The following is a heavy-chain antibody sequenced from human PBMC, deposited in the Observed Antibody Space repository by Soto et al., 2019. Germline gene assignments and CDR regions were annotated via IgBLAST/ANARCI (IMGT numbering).Heavy chain of an antibody. Sequence: QVQLVESGGGVVQPGRSLRLSCAASGFTFSSYGMHWVRQAPGKGLEWVAVILHDENNRFYADSVKGRFTISRDNSKNTLYWQMNSLRADDTAVYYCAKDSSGSYFNFYGMDVWGQGTTVTVSS. CDR1: GFTFSSYG. D-gene: IGHD3-10*01. J-gene: IGHJ6*02. CDR3: AKDSSGSYFNFYGMDV. CDR2: ILHDENNR. V-gene: IGHV3-30*18.